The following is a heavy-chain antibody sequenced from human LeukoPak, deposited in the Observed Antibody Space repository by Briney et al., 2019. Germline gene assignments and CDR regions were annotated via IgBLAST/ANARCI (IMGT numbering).Heavy chain of an antibody. CDR2: MYYTGST. CDR3: ARVRAAAIPYYFDY. D-gene: IGHD6-13*01. V-gene: IGHV4-39*07. CDR1: GGSIRSSSYY. Sequence: SETLSLTCIVSGGSIRSSSYYWGWIRQPPGKGLEWIGSMYYTGSTYYNPSLKTRVTISVDTSKNQFSLKLTSVTAADTAAYYCARVRAAAIPYYFDYWGQGTLVTVSS. J-gene: IGHJ4*02.